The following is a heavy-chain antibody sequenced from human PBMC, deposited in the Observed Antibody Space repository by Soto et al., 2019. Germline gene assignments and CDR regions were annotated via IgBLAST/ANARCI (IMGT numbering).Heavy chain of an antibody. Sequence: QVQLQQSGTGLLKPSETLSLTCRVAGGSFSGSYWNWIRQSPTKGLEWMGESNHRGTHTYNPSLMSRVTLSLDTSKNEFSLRLNSVTAADTAVYYCVRGGGVRARQMVWFDPWGEGTLVTVSS. CDR1: GGSFSGSY. CDR2: SNHRGTH. D-gene: IGHD3-16*01. J-gene: IGHJ5*02. CDR3: VRGGGVRARQMVWFDP. V-gene: IGHV4-34*01.